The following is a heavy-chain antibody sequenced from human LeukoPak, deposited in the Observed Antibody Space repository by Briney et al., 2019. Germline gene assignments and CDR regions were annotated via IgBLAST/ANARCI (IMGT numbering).Heavy chain of an antibody. CDR2: ISDSGIT. CDR1: GGSISSYY. CDR3: ARIFND. J-gene: IGHJ4*02. V-gene: IGHV4-59*01. Sequence: SETLSLTCTVSGGSISSYYWSWFRQPPGKGLEFIGYISDSGITNYNPSLQSRLIMSLDTSKNQWSLKMTSVTAADTAVYYCARIFNDWGQGTLVTVSS.